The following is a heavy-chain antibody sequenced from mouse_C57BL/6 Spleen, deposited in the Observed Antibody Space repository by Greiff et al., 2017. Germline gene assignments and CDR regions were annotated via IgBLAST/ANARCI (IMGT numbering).Heavy chain of an antibody. CDR3: ARTGTDYFGY. CDR1: GFSLTSYG. D-gene: IGHD3-3*01. J-gene: IGHJ2*01. CDR2: IWSGGST. V-gene: IGHV2-2*01. Sequence: VQLQQSGPGLVQPSQSLSITCTVSGFSLTSYGVHWVRQSPGKGLEWLGVIWSGGSTDYNAAFISRLSISKDNSKSQFFFKMNRLQADDTVIYYCARTGTDYFGYWGQGTTLTVSS.